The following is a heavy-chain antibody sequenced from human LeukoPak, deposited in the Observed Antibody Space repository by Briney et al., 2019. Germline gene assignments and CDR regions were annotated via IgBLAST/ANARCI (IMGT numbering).Heavy chain of an antibody. Sequence: ASVKVSCKGSGYTFTSYDINWVRQATGQGLEWMGWMNPNSGNTGYAQKFQGRVTITRNTSISTAYMELSSLRSEDTAVYYCARAKRVCSSTSCYSYFDYWGQGTLVTVSS. V-gene: IGHV1-8*03. D-gene: IGHD2-2*01. J-gene: IGHJ4*02. CDR2: MNPNSGNT. CDR3: ARAKRVCSSTSCYSYFDY. CDR1: GYTFTSYD.